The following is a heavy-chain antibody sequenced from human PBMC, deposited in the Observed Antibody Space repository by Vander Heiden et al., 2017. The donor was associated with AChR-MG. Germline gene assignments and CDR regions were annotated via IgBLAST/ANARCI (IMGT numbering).Heavy chain of an antibody. J-gene: IGHJ4*02. CDR2: IRYDGSNK. D-gene: IGHD6-19*01. CDR3: AKGSIAVAGTLLGY. CDR1: GFTFSSSG. Sequence: QVQLVESGGGVVQPGGSLRLSCAASGFTFSSSGMHWVRQAPGKGLEWVAFIRYDGSNKYYADSVKGRFTISRDNSKNTLYLQMNSLRAEDTAVYYCAKGSIAVAGTLLGYWGQGTLVTVSS. V-gene: IGHV3-30*02.